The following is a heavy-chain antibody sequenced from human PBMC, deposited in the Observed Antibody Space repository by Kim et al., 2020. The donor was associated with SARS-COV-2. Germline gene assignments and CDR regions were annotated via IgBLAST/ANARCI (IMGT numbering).Heavy chain of an antibody. D-gene: IGHD3-10*01. CDR2: INAGNGNT. CDR3: ARTGPPDYYGSGSYASYYYGMDV. Sequence: ASVKVSCKASGYTFTNYAIHWVRQAPGQRLEWMGWINAGNGNTKYSQKFQGRVTITRDTSASTAYMELSSLRSEDTAVYYCARTGPPDYYGSGSYASYYYGMDVWGQGTTVTVSS. V-gene: IGHV1-3*01. J-gene: IGHJ6*02. CDR1: GYTFTNYA.